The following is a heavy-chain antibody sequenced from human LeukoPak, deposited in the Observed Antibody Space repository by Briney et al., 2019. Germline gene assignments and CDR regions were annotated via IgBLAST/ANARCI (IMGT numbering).Heavy chain of an antibody. V-gene: IGHV4-59*01. CDR2: IYYSGST. J-gene: IGHJ6*03. CDR3: ARVAIPYDISPYYDGYMDV. CDR1: GGSISGYY. D-gene: IGHD3-22*01. Sequence: SETLSLTCAVSGGSISGYYLSWIRQSPDKGLEWIGYIYYSGSTNYNPSLQSRVTISVDTSKNQFSLKISSLTAADTAVYYCARVAIPYDISPYYDGYMDVWGKGTTVTVSS.